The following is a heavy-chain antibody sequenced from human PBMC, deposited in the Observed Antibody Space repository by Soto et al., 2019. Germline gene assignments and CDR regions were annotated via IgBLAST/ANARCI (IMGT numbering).Heavy chain of an antibody. CDR1: GFTFSSYA. Sequence: GGSLRLSCAASGFTFSSYAMSWVRQAPGKGLEWVPAISGSGGSTYYADSVKGRFTISRDNSKNTLYLQMNSLRAEDTAVYYCAKGLIDSSGYYYGGSYFDYWGQGTLVTVSS. D-gene: IGHD3-22*01. J-gene: IGHJ4*02. CDR2: ISGSGGST. CDR3: AKGLIDSSGYYYGGSYFDY. V-gene: IGHV3-23*01.